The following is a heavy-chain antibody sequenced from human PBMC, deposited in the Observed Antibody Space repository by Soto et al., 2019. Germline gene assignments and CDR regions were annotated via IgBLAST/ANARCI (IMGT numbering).Heavy chain of an antibody. CDR3: AIAVAGYYFDY. J-gene: IGHJ4*02. V-gene: IGHV3-74*01. CDR2: INSDGTST. D-gene: IGHD6-19*01. CDR1: KFTFSTYW. Sequence: GGSLRLSCAASKFTFSTYWMQWVRQAPGKGLAWVSRINSDGTSTSYADSVKGRFTISRDNAKNTLYLQMNSLGAEDTAVYYCAIAVAGYYFDYWGQGTLVTVSS.